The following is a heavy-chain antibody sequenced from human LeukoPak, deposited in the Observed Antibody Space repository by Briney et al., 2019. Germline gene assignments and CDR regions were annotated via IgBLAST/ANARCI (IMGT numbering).Heavy chain of an antibody. Sequence: GASVKVSCKASGYTFTSYYMHWVRQAPGQGLEWMGIINPSAGSTSYAQMFQGRVTMTRDMSTSTVYMELSSLRSEDTAVYYCARGNYYDSSGYDYYYYYYMDVWGKGTTVTVSS. D-gene: IGHD3-22*01. V-gene: IGHV1-46*01. CDR1: GYTFTSYY. CDR3: ARGNYYDSSGYDYYYYYYMDV. CDR2: INPSAGST. J-gene: IGHJ6*03.